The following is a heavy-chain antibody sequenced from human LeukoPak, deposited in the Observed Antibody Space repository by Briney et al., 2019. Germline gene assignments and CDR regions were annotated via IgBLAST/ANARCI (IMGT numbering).Heavy chain of an antibody. CDR1: GGSISSYY. V-gene: IGHV4-4*07. D-gene: IGHD5-12*01. Sequence: SETLSLTCTVSGGSISSYYWSWIRQPAGTALEWIGRIYTSGTITYNPSLKSRVTMSVDTSKNQFSLKLSSVTAADTAVYYCARDGSGYSGYEAYDYWGQGTLVTVSS. CDR2: IYTSGTI. J-gene: IGHJ4*02. CDR3: ARDGSGYSGYEAYDY.